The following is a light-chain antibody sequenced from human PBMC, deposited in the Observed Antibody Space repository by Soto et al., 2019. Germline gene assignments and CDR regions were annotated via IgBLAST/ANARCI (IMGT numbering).Light chain of an antibody. CDR1: SSNIGAGYD. Sequence: QSVLTQPPSVSGAPGQRVTIPCSGSSSNIGAGYDVQWYQHLPGTAPRLLIYGDFNRPSGVSDRFSGSKSGTSASLAITGLQADDEADFYCQSFDSGLSSVIFGGGTKLTVL. CDR2: GDF. J-gene: IGLJ2*01. CDR3: QSFDSGLSSVI. V-gene: IGLV1-40*01.